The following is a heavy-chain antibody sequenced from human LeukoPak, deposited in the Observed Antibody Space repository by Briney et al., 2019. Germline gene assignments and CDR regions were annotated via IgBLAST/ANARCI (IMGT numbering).Heavy chain of an antibody. CDR1: GITLSDYW. V-gene: IGHV3-74*03. Sequence: QPGGSLRLSCAASGITLSDYWMFWVRQGPGKGLLHVSRIESDGTRTVYADSVKGRFTISRDNAKNTMYLQMNSLRAEDTAVYYCVRGGHKLGIETSRYFYGLDVWGRGTTVTVSS. J-gene: IGHJ6*02. CDR2: IESDGTRT. D-gene: IGHD3-16*01. CDR3: VRGGHKLGIETSRYFYGLDV.